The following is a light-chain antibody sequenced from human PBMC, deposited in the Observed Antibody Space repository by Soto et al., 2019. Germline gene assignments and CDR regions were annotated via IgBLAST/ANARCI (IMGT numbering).Light chain of an antibody. CDR2: DVS. J-gene: IGLJ1*01. CDR3: SSYTDRNNLV. V-gene: IGLV2-8*01. CDR1: SSDIGGYNS. Sequence: QSVLTQSPSASGSPGQSVTISCTGTSSDIGGYNSVSWYQQYPGKAPKVMIYDVSKRPSGVPDRFSGSKSGNTASLTVSALQAEDEADYYCSSYTDRNNLVFGTGTKVTVL.